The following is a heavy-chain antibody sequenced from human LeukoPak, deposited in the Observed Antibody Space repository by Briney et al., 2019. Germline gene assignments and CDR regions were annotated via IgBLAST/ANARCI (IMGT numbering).Heavy chain of an antibody. CDR2: ISSSSSYI. J-gene: IGHJ1*01. D-gene: IGHD2-2*01. V-gene: IGHV3-21*01. CDR1: GFTFSSYS. Sequence: GGSLRLSCAASGFTFSSYSMNWVRQAPGKGLEWVSSISSSSSYIYYADSVKGRFTISRDNAKNSLYLQMNSLRAEDTAVYYCPREEDIVVVPAALRHWGQGTLVTVSS. CDR3: PREEDIVVVPAALRH.